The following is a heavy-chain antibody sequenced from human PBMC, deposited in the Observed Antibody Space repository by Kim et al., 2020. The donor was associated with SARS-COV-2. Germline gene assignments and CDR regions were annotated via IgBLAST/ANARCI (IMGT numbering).Heavy chain of an antibody. J-gene: IGHJ4*02. D-gene: IGHD6-13*01. CDR1: GGSISSSNW. V-gene: IGHV4-4*02. CDR2: IYHSGST. CDR3: ARAPIAAAGLLFDY. Sequence: SETLSLTCAVSGGSISSSNWWSWVRQPPGTGLAWIGEIYHSGSTNYNPSLKSRVTISVDKSKNQFSLKLSSVTAADTAVYYCARAPIAAAGLLFDYWGQGSLVTVSS.